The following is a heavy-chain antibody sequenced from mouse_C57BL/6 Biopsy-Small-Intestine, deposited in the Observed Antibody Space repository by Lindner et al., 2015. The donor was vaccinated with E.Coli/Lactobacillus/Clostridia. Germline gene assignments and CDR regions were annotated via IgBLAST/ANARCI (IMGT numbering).Heavy chain of an antibody. CDR2: IIPIFGTA. D-gene: IGHD1-1*01. V-gene: IGHV1-81*01. CDR3: ARAYRGYSSGWYYYYYGMDV. Sequence: SVKVSCKASGGTFSSYAISWVRQAPGQGLEWMGGIIPIFGTANYAQKFQGRVTITADESTSTAYMELSSLRSEDTAVYYCARAYRGYSSGWYYYYYGMDVWGQGTTVTVSS. CDR1: GGTFSSYA. J-gene: IGHJ1*01.